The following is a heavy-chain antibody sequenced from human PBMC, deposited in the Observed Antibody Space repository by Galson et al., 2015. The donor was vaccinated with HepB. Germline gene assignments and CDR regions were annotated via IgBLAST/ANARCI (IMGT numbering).Heavy chain of an antibody. CDR1: GFTFSSYA. Sequence: SLRLSCAASGFTFSSYAMHWVRQAPGKGLEWVAVISYDGSNKYYADSVKGRFTISRDNSKNTLYLQMNSLRAEDTAVYYCARDLGGSYGGWDWFDPWGQGTLVTVSS. J-gene: IGHJ5*02. V-gene: IGHV3-30-3*01. CDR2: ISYDGSNK. D-gene: IGHD3-16*01. CDR3: ARDLGGSYGGWDWFDP.